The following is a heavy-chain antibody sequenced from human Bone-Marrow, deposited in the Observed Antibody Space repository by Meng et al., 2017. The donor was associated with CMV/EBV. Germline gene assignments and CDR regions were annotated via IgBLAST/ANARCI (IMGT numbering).Heavy chain of an antibody. CDR2: IIPIFGTT. V-gene: IGHV1-69*05. CDR1: GGTFSSYA. D-gene: IGHD1-14*01. Sequence: SVKVSCKASGGTFSSYAISWVRQAPGQGLEWMGGIIPIFGTTNYAQKFQGRVTITTDESTSTAYMELSSLRSEDTAVYYCARGNLEYFQHWGQGTLVTVSS. CDR3: ARGNLEYFQH. J-gene: IGHJ1*01.